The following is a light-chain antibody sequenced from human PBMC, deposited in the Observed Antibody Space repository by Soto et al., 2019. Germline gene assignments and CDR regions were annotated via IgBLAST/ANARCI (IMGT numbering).Light chain of an antibody. Sequence: QSALTQPPSASGSPGQSVTISCTGTSSDIGAYIYVSWYQQHPGKAPKLIIYEVNKRPSGVPDRFSGSKSGNTASLTVSGLQAEDEADYYCISFAGSNTLGVFGGGTKLTVL. CDR3: ISFAGSNTLGV. J-gene: IGLJ2*01. CDR1: SSDIGAYIY. CDR2: EVN. V-gene: IGLV2-8*01.